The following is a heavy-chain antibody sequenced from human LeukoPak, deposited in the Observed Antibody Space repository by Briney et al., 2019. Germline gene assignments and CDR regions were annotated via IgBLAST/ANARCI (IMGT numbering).Heavy chain of an antibody. CDR3: AKDRDYYGSGSWDPDAFDI. J-gene: IGHJ3*02. V-gene: IGHV3-23*01. CDR2: ISGSGGST. D-gene: IGHD3-10*01. Sequence: GGSLRLSCAASGFTFSSYAMSWVRQAPGKGLEWVSAISGSGGSTYYADSVKGRFTISRDNSKNTLYLQMNSLRAEDTAVYYCAKDRDYYGSGSWDPDAFDIWGQGTMATVSS. CDR1: GFTFSSYA.